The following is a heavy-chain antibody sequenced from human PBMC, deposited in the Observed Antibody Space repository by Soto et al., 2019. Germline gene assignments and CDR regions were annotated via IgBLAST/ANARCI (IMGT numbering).Heavy chain of an antibody. D-gene: IGHD3-16*01. Sequence: ASVKVSCKVSGYSFTDHYMHWVRQAPGQGPEWMGWINPYSGGTFYAQKFQGRVTMTTDASTNTAYMELSSLRSDDSALYYCARDRRGLATSDGLAVWGQGTTVTVSS. J-gene: IGHJ6*02. CDR3: ARDRRGLATSDGLAV. CDR1: GYSFTDHY. V-gene: IGHV1-2*02. CDR2: INPYSGGT.